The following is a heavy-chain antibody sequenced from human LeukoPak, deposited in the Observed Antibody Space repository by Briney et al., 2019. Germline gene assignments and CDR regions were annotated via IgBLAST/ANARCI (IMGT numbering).Heavy chain of an antibody. J-gene: IGHJ4*02. CDR3: ASGLNSRSSSC. V-gene: IGHV1-2*02. D-gene: IGHD6-13*01. CDR1: GYSFTGYC. CDR2: ICPETGGT. Sequence: ASVKVSCKASGYSFTGYCMHWVRQAPGQGLEWMGRICPETGGTNYAQKFQGRVTMTTGTTVSTAYMELSGLKSDDTAVYYCASGLNSRSSSCWGQGTRVTVSS.